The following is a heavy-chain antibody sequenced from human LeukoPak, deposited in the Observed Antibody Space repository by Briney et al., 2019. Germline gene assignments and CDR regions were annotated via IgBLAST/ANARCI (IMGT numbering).Heavy chain of an antibody. CDR2: INHSGTT. CDR1: SGSFSGYY. V-gene: IGHV4-34*01. J-gene: IGHJ4*02. Sequence: SETLSLTCVVCSGSFSGYYWSWIRQPPEKGLEWIGEINHSGTTNYNPSLKSRVTISVDTSKNQFSLKLSTVTAADTAVYYCARGMKLPYADYWGQGTLVTVSS. CDR3: ARGMKLPYADY. D-gene: IGHD5-24*01.